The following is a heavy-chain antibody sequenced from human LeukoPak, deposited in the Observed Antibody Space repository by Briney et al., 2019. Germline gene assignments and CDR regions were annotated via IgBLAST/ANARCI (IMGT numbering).Heavy chain of an antibody. CDR3: ARGPRLERHGMDV. CDR2: ISSGDTT. J-gene: IGHJ6*02. V-gene: IGHV3-66*01. CDR1: GFXVSRNY. D-gene: IGHD1-1*01. Sequence: PGGSLRLSCAASGFXVSRNYISWVRQAPGKGLEWVSVISSGDTTYYADSVKGRFTISRDSSKNTLYLQMNSLRAEDTAVYFCARGPRLERHGMDVWGQGTTVTVSS.